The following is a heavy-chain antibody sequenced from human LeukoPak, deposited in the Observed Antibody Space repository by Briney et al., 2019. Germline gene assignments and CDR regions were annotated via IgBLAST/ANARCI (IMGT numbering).Heavy chain of an antibody. V-gene: IGHV1-2*02. CDR3: ARSKLGGVFFQW. CDR2: INPNTGGT. CDR1: GYTFTGYY. J-gene: IGHJ4*02. Sequence: ASVKVSCKASGYTFTGYYMHWVRQAPGEGLEWMGWINPNTGGTNYAQKFQGRVTMTRDTSISTAYMELSRLRSDATAVYYCARSKLGGVFFQWGGQGTPVTVFS. D-gene: IGHD3-3*01.